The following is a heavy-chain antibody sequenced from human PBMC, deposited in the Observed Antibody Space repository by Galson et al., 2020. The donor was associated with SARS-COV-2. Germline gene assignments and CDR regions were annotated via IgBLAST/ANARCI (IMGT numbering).Heavy chain of an antibody. CDR3: AHRGGPIAVAGSVDY. CDR1: GFSLSTSGVG. J-gene: IGHJ4*02. CDR2: IYWADDK. V-gene: IGHV2-5*02. Sequence: SGPTLVKPTQTLTLTCTFSGFSLSTSGVGVGWIRQPPGKALEWLALIYWADDKRYSPSLTSRLTITKDTSKNQVVLTMTNMDPVDTATYYCAHRGGPIAVAGSVDYWGQGTLVTVSS. D-gene: IGHD6-19*01.